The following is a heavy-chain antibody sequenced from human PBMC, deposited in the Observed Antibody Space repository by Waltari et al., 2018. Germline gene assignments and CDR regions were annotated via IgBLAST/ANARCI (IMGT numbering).Heavy chain of an antibody. CDR2: IIPILGIA. V-gene: IGHV1-69*04. D-gene: IGHD4-17*01. CDR3: VGQSGLMTTVIPLPYAFDI. Sequence: QVQLVQSGAEVKKPGSSVKVSCKASGGTFSSYAISWVRQAPGHGLEWMGGIIPILGIANYAQKFQGRVTITADESTSTAYMELSSLRSEDTAVYYCVGQSGLMTTVIPLPYAFDIWGQGTMVTVSS. J-gene: IGHJ3*02. CDR1: GGTFSSYA.